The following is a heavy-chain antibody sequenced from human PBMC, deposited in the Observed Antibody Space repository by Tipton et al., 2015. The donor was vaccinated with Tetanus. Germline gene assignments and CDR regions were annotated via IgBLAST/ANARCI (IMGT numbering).Heavy chain of an antibody. CDR3: AREADFIGGSCFPGDFDN. CDR1: GFIFSSYG. CDR2: SWYDGTGK. J-gene: IGHJ4*02. D-gene: IGHD2-15*01. Sequence: SLRLSCAASGFIFSSYGIHWVRQAPGKGLEWVSVSWYDGTGKYYADSVKGRFTISRDNSKNTLYLQMNSLRAEDTAVYYCAREADFIGGSCFPGDFDNWGQGNPLT. V-gene: IGHV3-33*01.